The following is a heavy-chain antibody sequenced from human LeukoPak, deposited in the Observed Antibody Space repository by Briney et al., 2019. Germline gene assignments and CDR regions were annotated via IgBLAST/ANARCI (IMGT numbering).Heavy chain of an antibody. Sequence: PSETLSLTCTVSGGSISSYYWSWIRQPPGKGLEWIGYIYYSGSTNYNPSLKSRVTISVDTSKNQFSLKLSSVTAADTAVYYCARVLGESSTYYYYYMDVWGKGTTVTISS. CDR1: GGSISSYY. J-gene: IGHJ6*03. CDR3: ARVLGESSTYYYYYMDV. CDR2: IYYSGST. V-gene: IGHV4-59*01. D-gene: IGHD3-10*01.